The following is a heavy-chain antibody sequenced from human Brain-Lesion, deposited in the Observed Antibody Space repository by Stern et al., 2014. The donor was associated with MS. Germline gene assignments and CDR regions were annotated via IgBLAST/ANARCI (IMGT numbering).Heavy chain of an antibody. CDR2: MNPYSGNT. CDR3: ARAVRNQLLSEY. D-gene: IGHD2-2*01. J-gene: IGHJ4*02. Sequence: QVQLVQSGAEVKKPGASVKVSCKASGYTFSSYDITWVRQASGLGLEWMGWMNPYSGNTGYAQKFKGRVSMTSDPSISTVYMELTSLTSDDTAVYFCARAVRNQLLSEYWGQGTLVTVSS. CDR1: GYTFSSYD. V-gene: IGHV1-8*01.